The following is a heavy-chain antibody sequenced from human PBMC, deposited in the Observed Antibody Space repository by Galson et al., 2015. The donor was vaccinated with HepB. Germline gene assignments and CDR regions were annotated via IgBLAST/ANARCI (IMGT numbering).Heavy chain of an antibody. CDR1: GFTFTSSA. CDR3: AALGVVQGVMFDY. Sequence: SVKVSCKASGFTFTSSAVQWVRQARGQRLEWIGWIVVGSGNTNYAQKFQERVTITRDMSTSTAYMELSSLRSEDTAVYYCAALGVVQGVMFDYWGQGTLVTVSS. CDR2: IVVGSGNT. J-gene: IGHJ4*02. V-gene: IGHV1-58*01. D-gene: IGHD3-10*01.